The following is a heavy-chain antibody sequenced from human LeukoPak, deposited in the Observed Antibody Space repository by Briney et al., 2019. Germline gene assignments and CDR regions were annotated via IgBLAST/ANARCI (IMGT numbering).Heavy chain of an antibody. CDR1: GYNFAHN. Sequence: ASVKVSCKASGYNFAHNIHWVRQAPGQGHEFMGWINPKNGGTKYAQNFQGRVTMTRDTSISAVYMELSSLGSDDTAVYYCVVSIQAAAIPAFDSWGQGTLVTVSS. CDR3: VVSIQAAAIPAFDS. CDR2: INPKNGGT. V-gene: IGHV1-2*02. J-gene: IGHJ4*02. D-gene: IGHD6-25*01.